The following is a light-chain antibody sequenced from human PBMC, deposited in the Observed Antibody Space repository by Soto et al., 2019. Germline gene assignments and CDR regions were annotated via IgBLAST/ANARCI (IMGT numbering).Light chain of an antibody. Sequence: EIVLTQSPGTLSLSPGERATLSCRAGQSVSSSYLAWYQQKPGQAPRLLIYGASTRAAGIPDRFSGSGSGTEFTLTISGLQSDDFAVYYCQQFNNWPPWTFGQGTKVDIK. CDR2: GAS. J-gene: IGKJ1*01. CDR3: QQFNNWPPWT. CDR1: QSVSSSY. V-gene: IGKV3-15*01.